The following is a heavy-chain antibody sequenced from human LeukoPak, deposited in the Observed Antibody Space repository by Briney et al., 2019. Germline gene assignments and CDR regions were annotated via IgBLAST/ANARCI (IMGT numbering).Heavy chain of an antibody. CDR2: VNPNSGGT. J-gene: IGHJ3*01. V-gene: IGHV1-2*02. CDR1: GYTFTGYD. CDR3: AREREMATIGYAFDF. D-gene: IGHD5-24*01. Sequence: ASVKVSCKASGYTFTGYDMHWVRHAPAQGLEWMGWVNPNSGGTNYAQKFQGRGTMTRDTSISRAYMEVSRLRTDDTAVYYCAREREMATIGYAFDFWGQGTMVTVSS.